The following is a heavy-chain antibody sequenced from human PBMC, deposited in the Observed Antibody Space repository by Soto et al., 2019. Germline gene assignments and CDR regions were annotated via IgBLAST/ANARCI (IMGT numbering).Heavy chain of an antibody. CDR2: IYHSGST. D-gene: IGHD1-26*01. CDR1: SGSISSSNW. Sequence: QVQLQESGPGLVKPSGTLSLTCAVSSGSISSSNWWSWVRQPPGKGLEWIGEIYHSGSTNYNPSLKSRVTISVDKSKNQFSLKLSAVTAADTAVYYCARDTTNGDYYYYMDVCGKGTTVTVSS. CDR3: ARDTTNGDYYYYMDV. V-gene: IGHV4-4*02. J-gene: IGHJ6*03.